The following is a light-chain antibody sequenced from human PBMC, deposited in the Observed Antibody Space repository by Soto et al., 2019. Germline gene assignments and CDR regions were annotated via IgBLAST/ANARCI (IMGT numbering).Light chain of an antibody. CDR3: QQYGSSGP. Sequence: SPATLSVPPEERATLSCGASQSVSSNLAWYQQKPGQAPRLLIYGASSRATGIPDRFSGSGSGTDFTLTISRLEPDDFAVYYCQQYGSSGPFGQGTK. J-gene: IGKJ1*01. CDR2: GAS. V-gene: IGKV3-20*01. CDR1: QSVSSN.